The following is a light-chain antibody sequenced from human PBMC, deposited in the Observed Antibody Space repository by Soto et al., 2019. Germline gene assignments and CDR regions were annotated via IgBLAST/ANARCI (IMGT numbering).Light chain of an antibody. CDR2: GAA. Sequence: EIVMTQSPATLSVSPGERATLSCRASQSVGSNLAWYQQKPGQAPRLLIYGAATRATGIPARFSGSVSGTEFTLTISSLLSEDFAIYFCQQYNNWPPDRTFGQGTKVEIK. J-gene: IGKJ1*01. CDR1: QSVGSN. V-gene: IGKV3-15*01. CDR3: QQYNNWPPDRT.